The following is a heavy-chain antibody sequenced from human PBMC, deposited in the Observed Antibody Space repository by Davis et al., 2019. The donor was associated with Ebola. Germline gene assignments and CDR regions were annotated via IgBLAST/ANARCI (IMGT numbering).Heavy chain of an antibody. J-gene: IGHJ6*02. CDR2: IRSKANSYAT. CDR1: GFTFSGSA. CDR3: TTDRGSYFYYYYYGMDV. V-gene: IGHV3-73*01. D-gene: IGHD1-26*01. Sequence: GESLKISCAASGFTFSGSAMHWVRQASGKGLEWVGRIRSKANSYATAYAASVKGRFTISRDDSKNTAYLQMNSLKTEDTAVYYCTTDRGSYFYYYYYGMDVWGQGTTVTVSS.